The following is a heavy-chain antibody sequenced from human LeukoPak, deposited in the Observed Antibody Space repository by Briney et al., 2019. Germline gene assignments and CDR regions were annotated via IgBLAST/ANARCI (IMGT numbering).Heavy chain of an antibody. Sequence: SETLSLTCTVSGGSISSYYWSWIRQPPGKGLEWIGYIYHSGSTDYNPSLKSRVTISVDTSKSQFSLKLSSVTAADTAVYYCARASITYYYYYYMGVWGKGTTVTVSS. CDR1: GGSISSYY. J-gene: IGHJ6*03. CDR3: ARASITYYYYYYMGV. CDR2: IYHSGST. D-gene: IGHD1-14*01. V-gene: IGHV4-59*01.